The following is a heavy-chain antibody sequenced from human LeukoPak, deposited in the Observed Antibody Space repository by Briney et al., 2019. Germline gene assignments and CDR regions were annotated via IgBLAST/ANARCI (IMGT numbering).Heavy chain of an antibody. CDR3: ARYGLAYTYDF. V-gene: IGHV4-59*01. Sequence: SETLSLTCSVSGGSISGYYWSWIRQPPGKGLEWIGYIYYSGSTNYNPSLKSRVTMSGDTSKNQFSLKLSSVTAADTAVYYCARYGLAYTYDFWGQGTLVTVSS. CDR1: GGSISGYY. J-gene: IGHJ4*02. D-gene: IGHD3-16*01. CDR2: IYYSGST.